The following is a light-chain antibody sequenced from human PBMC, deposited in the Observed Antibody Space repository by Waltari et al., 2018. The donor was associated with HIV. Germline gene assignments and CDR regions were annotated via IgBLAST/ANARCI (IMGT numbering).Light chain of an antibody. V-gene: IGKV2-40*01. CDR2: SHS. CDR1: QSLLDSDDETTY. CDR3: MQRIAFPVT. J-gene: IGKJ5*01. Sequence: GMTQTPHSLSVTPGEPASISCRSSQSLLDSDDETTYLDWFLQRPGQSPQLLIYSHSYLASGVPDRFSGGGSGSNFTLKINKMEAGDFGVYFCMQRIAFPVTFGQGTRLEIK.